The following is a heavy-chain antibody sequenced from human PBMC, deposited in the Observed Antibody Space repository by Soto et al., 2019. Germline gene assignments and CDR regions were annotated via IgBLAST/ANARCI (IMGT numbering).Heavy chain of an antibody. D-gene: IGHD3-3*01. CDR1: GFTFSSYA. J-gene: IGHJ5*02. CDR3: AKDPPITIVAVNVFDP. V-gene: IGHV3-23*01. Sequence: EVQLLESGGGLVQPGGSLRLSCAASGFTFSSYAMSWVRQAPGKGLEWVSAISGSGGSTYYADSVKGRFTISRDNSKNTLYLQMNSLRAEDTAVYYCAKDPPITIVAVNVFDPWGQGTLVTVSS. CDR2: ISGSGGST.